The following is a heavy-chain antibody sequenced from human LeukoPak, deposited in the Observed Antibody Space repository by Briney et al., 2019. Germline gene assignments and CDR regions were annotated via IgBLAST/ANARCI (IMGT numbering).Heavy chain of an antibody. V-gene: IGHV3-53*01. CDR2: IYSGGST. Sequence: GGSLRLSCAASVFTVSSNYMSWVRQAPGKGLEWVSVIYSGGSTYYADSVKGRFTISRDNSKNTLYLQMNSLRAEDMAVYYCARDGPAAYYYYGMDVWGQGTTVTVSS. CDR3: ARDGPAAYYYYGMDV. CDR1: VFTVSSNY. J-gene: IGHJ6*02. D-gene: IGHD2-2*01.